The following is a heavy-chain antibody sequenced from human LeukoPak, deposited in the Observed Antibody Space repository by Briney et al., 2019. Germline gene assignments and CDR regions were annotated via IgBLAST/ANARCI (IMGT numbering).Heavy chain of an antibody. CDR3: ARAMIVEEGFDY. V-gene: IGHV4-59*01. CDR1: GGSISSYY. Sequence: SETLSLTCTVSGGSISSYYWSWIRQPPGKGLEWIGYIYCSGSTNYNPSLKSRVTISVDTSKNQFSLKLSSVTAADTAVYYCARAMIVEEGFDYWGQGTLVTVSS. J-gene: IGHJ4*02. CDR2: IYCSGST. D-gene: IGHD3-22*01.